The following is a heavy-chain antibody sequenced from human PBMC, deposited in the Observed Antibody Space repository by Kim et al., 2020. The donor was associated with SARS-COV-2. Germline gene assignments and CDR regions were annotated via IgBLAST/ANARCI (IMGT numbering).Heavy chain of an antibody. CDR1: GGSVSSGSYY. D-gene: IGHD1-26*01. Sequence: SETLSLTCTVSGGSVSSGSYYWSWIRQPPGKGLEWIGYIYYSGSTNYNPSLKSRVTISVDTSKNQFSLKLSSVTAADTAVYYCARADILYSGSYLFDYWGQGTLVTVSS. CDR2: IYYSGST. CDR3: ARADILYSGSYLFDY. V-gene: IGHV4-61*01. J-gene: IGHJ4*02.